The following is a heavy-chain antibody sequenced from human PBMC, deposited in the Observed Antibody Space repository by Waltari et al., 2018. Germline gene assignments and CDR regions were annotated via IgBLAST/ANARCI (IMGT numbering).Heavy chain of an antibody. V-gene: IGHV4-39*01. CDR1: GGSISSSSYY. Sequence: QLQLQESGPGLVKPSETLSLTCTVSGGSISSSSYYWGWIRQPPWKGLEWIGSIYYSGSTYYNPSLKSRVTISVDTSKNQFSLKLSSVTAADTAVYYCARLSIAAAGTEYFQHWGQGTLVTVSS. CDR2: IYYSGST. CDR3: ARLSIAAAGTEYFQH. J-gene: IGHJ1*01. D-gene: IGHD6-13*01.